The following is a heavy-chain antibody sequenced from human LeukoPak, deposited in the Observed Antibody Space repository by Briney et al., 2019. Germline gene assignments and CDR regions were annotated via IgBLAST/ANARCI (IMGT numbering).Heavy chain of an antibody. CDR3: VITAGPPTDH. D-gene: IGHD1-14*01. J-gene: IGHJ4*03. CDR2: ISRGGSPI. Sequence: GGSLRLSCTASGITFSDYYMSWIRQAPGKGLEWLSFISRGGSPIYYADSVKGRFTISRDNAKNSLYLQMNSLRVEDTAMYYCVITAGPPTDHRGQGALVTVSS. V-gene: IGHV3-11*04. CDR1: GITFSDYY.